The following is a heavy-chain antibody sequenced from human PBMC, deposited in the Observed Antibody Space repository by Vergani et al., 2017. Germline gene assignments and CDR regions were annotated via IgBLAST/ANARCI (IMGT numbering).Heavy chain of an antibody. V-gene: IGHV1-46*03. CDR2: INPSGGHT. Sequence: QVQVVQSGAEVKKSGASVKVSCKTSGYTFSNYYMHWVRQAPGQGLAWMGIINPSGGHTNYAQKFQGRVTMTRDTSTSTVYMELSSLRSEDTAIYYCARGDYGILTGYRYWGQGTLVTGSA. J-gene: IGHJ4*02. CDR1: GYTFSNYY. CDR3: ARGDYGILTGYRY. D-gene: IGHD3-9*01.